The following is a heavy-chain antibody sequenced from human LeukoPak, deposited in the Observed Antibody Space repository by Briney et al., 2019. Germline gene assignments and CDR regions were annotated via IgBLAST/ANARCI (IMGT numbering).Heavy chain of an antibody. CDR1: GFTVSSNY. J-gene: IGHJ4*02. D-gene: IGHD3-10*01. V-gene: IGHV3-53*01. Sequence: PGGPLRLSCAASGFTVSSNYMSWVRQAPGKGLEWVSIIYSGGSTFYADSVKGRFTISRDNSKNTLYLRMNSLRAEDTAVYYCARGYLEGVDYWGQGTLVTVSS. CDR2: IYSGGST. CDR3: ARGYLEGVDY.